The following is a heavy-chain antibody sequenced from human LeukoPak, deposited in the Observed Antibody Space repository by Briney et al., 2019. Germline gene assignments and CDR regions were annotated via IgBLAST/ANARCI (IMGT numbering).Heavy chain of an antibody. V-gene: IGHV3-53*01. Sequence: PGGSLRLSCAASGFSVTNNYMSWVRQAPGKGLEWVSVFYVGGATYYADSVKGRFTISRDNSENTLYLQMNSLRAGDTAVYYCARGDGYNFFDYWGQGTLVTVSS. J-gene: IGHJ4*02. CDR3: ARGDGYNFFDY. D-gene: IGHD5-24*01. CDR2: FYVGGAT. CDR1: GFSVTNNY.